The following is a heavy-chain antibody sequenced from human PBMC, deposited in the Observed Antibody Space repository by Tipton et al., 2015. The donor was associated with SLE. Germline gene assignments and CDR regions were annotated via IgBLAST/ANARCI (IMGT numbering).Heavy chain of an antibody. Sequence: TLSLTCTASGGSISGYYWSWIRQPAGKGLGGIGRVYSSGSTIYNPSIKSRITLSLDTSKNQFSLRVNSVTAADTAVYYCARGGGSYYDYWGQGTLVTVSS. CDR3: ARGGGSYYDY. J-gene: IGHJ4*02. V-gene: IGHV4-4*07. D-gene: IGHD1-26*01. CDR1: GGSISGYY. CDR2: VYSSGST.